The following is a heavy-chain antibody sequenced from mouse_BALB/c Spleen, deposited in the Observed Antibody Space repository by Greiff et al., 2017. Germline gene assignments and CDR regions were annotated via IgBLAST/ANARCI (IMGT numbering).Heavy chain of an antibody. D-gene: IGHD4-1*01. V-gene: IGHV14-3*02. CDR3: ARDWDYAMDY. J-gene: IGHJ4*01. Sequence: EVQLQQSGAELVKPGASVKLSCTASGFNIKDTYMHWVKQRPEQGLEWIGRIDPANGNTKYDPKFQGKATITADKSSNTAYLQLSSLTSEDTAVYYCARDWDYAMDYWGQGTSVTVSA. CDR2: IDPANGNT. CDR1: GFNIKDTY.